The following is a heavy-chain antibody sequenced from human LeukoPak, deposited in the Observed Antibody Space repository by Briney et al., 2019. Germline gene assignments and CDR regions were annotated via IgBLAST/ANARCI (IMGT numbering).Heavy chain of an antibody. CDR1: GYTFTSYY. CDR3: ATKNRRWGGNDAFDI. J-gene: IGHJ3*02. CDR2: INPSGGST. Sequence: GASVKVSCKASGYTFTSYYMHWVRQAPGQGLEWMGIINPSGGSTSYAQKFQGRVTMTRDMSTSTVYMELSSLRSEDTAVYYCATKNRRWGGNDAFDIWGQGTMVTVSS. V-gene: IGHV1-46*01. D-gene: IGHD3-16*01.